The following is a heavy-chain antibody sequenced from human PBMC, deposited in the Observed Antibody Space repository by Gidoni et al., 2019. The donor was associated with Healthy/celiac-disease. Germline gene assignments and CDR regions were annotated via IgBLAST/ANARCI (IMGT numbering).Heavy chain of an antibody. CDR1: GYTFTSYD. V-gene: IGHV1-8*01. Sequence: QVQLVQSGAEVKKPGASVKVSCKASGYTFTSYDINWVRQATGQGLEWMGWMNPNSGNTGYAQKFQGRVTMTRNTSISTAYMELSSLRSEDTAVYYCARHRYYYDSSGYYYSEGFDYWGQGTLVTVSS. CDR3: ARHRYYYDSSGYYYSEGFDY. J-gene: IGHJ4*02. D-gene: IGHD3-22*01. CDR2: MNPNSGNT.